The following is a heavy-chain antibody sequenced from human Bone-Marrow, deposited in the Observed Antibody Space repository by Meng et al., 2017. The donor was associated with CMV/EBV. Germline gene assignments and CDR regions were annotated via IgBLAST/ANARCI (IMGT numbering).Heavy chain of an antibody. J-gene: IGHJ4*02. Sequence: VQLPASGPGLVEPLETLSLTCTVSGGSISSYYWSWIRQPAGKGLERIGRIYTSGSTNYNPSLKSRVTMSVDTSKNQFSLKLSSVTAADTAVYYCARAMVRGVQRYFDYWGQGTLVTVSS. D-gene: IGHD3-10*01. V-gene: IGHV4-4*07. CDR3: ARAMVRGVQRYFDY. CDR2: IYTSGST. CDR1: GGSISSYY.